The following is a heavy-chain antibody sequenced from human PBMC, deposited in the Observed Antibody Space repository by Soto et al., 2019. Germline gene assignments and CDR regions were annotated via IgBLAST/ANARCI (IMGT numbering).Heavy chain of an antibody. Sequence: SETMSLTCNVSDASISSDDYYWSWIRQPPGKGLEWIGYIYHSGSSYYNPSLQSRVTISIDTPKNQLSLKLSSVTAADSAVYYCARSMTMVRGVIRDWFDPWGQGTLVTVS. CDR2: IYHSGSS. CDR3: ARSMTMVRGVIRDWFDP. J-gene: IGHJ5*02. CDR1: DASISSDDYY. D-gene: IGHD3-10*01. V-gene: IGHV4-30-4*01.